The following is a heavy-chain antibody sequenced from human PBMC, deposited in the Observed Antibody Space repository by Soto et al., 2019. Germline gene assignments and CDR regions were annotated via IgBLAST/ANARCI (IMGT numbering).Heavy chain of an antibody. J-gene: IGHJ4*02. V-gene: IGHV4-39*01. CDR3: ARLVHDFWSGYWIDY. CDR2: IYYSGST. Sequence: QLQLQESGPGLVKPSETLSLTCTVSGGSISSSSYYWGWIRQPPGKGLEWIGSIYYSGSTYYNPSLKSRVTISVDTSNNQFSLKLSSVTAADTAVYYCARLVHDFWSGYWIDYWGQGTLVTVSS. D-gene: IGHD3-3*01. CDR1: GGSISSSSYY.